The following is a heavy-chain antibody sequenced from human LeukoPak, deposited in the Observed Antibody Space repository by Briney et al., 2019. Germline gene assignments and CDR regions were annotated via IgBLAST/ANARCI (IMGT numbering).Heavy chain of an antibody. J-gene: IGHJ6*03. CDR2: INTNTGNP. V-gene: IGHV7-4-1*02. CDR1: GYTFTIYA. CDR3: AREYSSSFMGYYYYYMDV. D-gene: IGHD6-6*01. Sequence: ASVKVSCKASGYTFTIYAMNWVRQAPGQGLEWMGWINTNTGNPTYAQGFTGRFVFSLDTSVSTAYLQISSLKAEDTAVYYCAREYSSSFMGYYYYYMDVWGKGTTVTVSS.